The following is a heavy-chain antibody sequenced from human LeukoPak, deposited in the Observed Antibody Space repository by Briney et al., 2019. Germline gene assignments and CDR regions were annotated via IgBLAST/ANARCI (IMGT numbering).Heavy chain of an antibody. CDR3: AKDGARKGPTYNWFDP. V-gene: IGHV3-30*02. Sequence: VGSLKLSCAASGFTFSSYGMHWVRQAPGKGLEWVAFIRYDGSNKYYADSVKGRFTISRDNSKNTLYLQMNSLRAEDTAVYYCAKDGARKGPTYNWFDPWGQGTLVTVSS. J-gene: IGHJ5*02. D-gene: IGHD1-26*01. CDR1: GFTFSSYG. CDR2: IRYDGSNK.